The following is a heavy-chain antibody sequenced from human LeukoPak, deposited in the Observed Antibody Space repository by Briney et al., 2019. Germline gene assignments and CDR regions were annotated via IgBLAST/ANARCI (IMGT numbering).Heavy chain of an antibody. V-gene: IGHV3-48*03. CDR2: ISSSGATI. CDR3: ARDGGRTASGFRPHWFDC. Sequence: GGSLRLSCAASGFTFGDYEMNWVRQAPGKGLEWVSYISSSGATIHYADSVKGRFTISRDNAKNSLYLQMDSLRAEDTAVYYCARDGGRTASGFRPHWFDCWGQGTLVAVSS. CDR1: GFTFGDYE. D-gene: IGHD3-16*01. J-gene: IGHJ4*02.